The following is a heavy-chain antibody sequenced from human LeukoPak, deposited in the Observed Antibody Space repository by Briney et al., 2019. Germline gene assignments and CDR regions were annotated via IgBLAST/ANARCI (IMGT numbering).Heavy chain of an antibody. CDR2: INPSGGST. CDR1: GYTFTSYY. Sequence: ASVKVSCKASGYTFTSYYMHWVRQAPGQGLEWMGIINPSGGSTSYAQKFQGRVTMTRDTSTSTVYMELSSLRSENTAVYYCARDRTRDWFDPWGQGTLVTVSS. V-gene: IGHV1-46*01. D-gene: IGHD2-2*01. J-gene: IGHJ5*02. CDR3: ARDRTRDWFDP.